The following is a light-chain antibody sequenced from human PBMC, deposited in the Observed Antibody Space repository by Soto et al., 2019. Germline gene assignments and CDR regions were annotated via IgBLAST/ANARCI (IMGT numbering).Light chain of an antibody. CDR1: SSNIGAGYD. Sequence: QSVLTQPPSVSGAPGQRVTISCTGSSSNIGAGYDVHWYQQLPGTAPKLLIYGNSNRPSGVPDRFSGSKSGTSASLAITGLQAEDAADYYCQFDDSSLSGSKVFGGGTQLTVL. CDR2: GNS. J-gene: IGLJ2*01. CDR3: QFDDSSLSGSKV. V-gene: IGLV1-40*01.